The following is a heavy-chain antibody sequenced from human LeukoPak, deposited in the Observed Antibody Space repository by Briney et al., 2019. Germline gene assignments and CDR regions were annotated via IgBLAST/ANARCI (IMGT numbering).Heavy chain of an antibody. V-gene: IGHV4-39*01. Sequence: SETLSLTCTVSGDSINSRSYYWDWIRQPPGKGLEWIGNLYYGRNTHYNPSLKSRVTISVDTSKTQFSLKLSSVTAADTAVYYCARTWIPVPFDYWGQGTLVTVSS. CDR3: ARTWIPVPFDY. CDR1: GDSINSRSYY. D-gene: IGHD5-18*01. J-gene: IGHJ4*02. CDR2: LYYGRNT.